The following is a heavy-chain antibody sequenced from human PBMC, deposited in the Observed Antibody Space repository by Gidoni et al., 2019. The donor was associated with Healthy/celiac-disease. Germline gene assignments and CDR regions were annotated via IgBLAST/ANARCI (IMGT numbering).Heavy chain of an antibody. D-gene: IGHD3-10*01. CDR2: INPSGGST. CDR1: GYTFTSYY. V-gene: IGHV1-46*01. CDR3: ARDIAPRITMVRGALDY. J-gene: IGHJ4*02. Sequence: QVQLVQSGAEVKKPGASVKVSCKASGYTFTSYYMHWVRQAPGQGLEWMGIINPSGGSTSYAQKFQGRVTMTRDTSTSTVYMELSSLRSEDTAVYYCARDIAPRITMVRGALDYWGQGTLVTVSS.